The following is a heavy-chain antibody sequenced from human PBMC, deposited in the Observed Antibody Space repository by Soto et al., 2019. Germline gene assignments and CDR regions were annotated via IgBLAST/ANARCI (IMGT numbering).Heavy chain of an antibody. CDR2: IYYSGTT. Sequence: SETLSLTCTVSGDSISSGDYYWSWIRQPPGKGLEWITYIYYSGTTYYNPSLKSRVTMSVDTSKNLFSLKLSFVTAADTAVYYCARVRTIFGVVPPENWFDPWGQGTLVTV. D-gene: IGHD3-3*01. J-gene: IGHJ5*02. CDR1: GDSISSGDYY. V-gene: IGHV4-30-4*01. CDR3: ARVRTIFGVVPPENWFDP.